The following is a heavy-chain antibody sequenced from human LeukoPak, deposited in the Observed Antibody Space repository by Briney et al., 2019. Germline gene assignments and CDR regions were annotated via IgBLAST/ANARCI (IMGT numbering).Heavy chain of an antibody. J-gene: IGHJ4*02. CDR1: GFTFSSYA. D-gene: IGHD6-13*01. CDR3: AKDSTLLYSRNTRFNY. CDR2: ISGSGGST. V-gene: IGHV3-23*01. Sequence: PGGSLSLSCAASGFTFSSYAMSWVRQAPGKGLEWVSAISGSGGSTYYADSVKGRFTISRDNSKNTLYLQMNSLRAEDTAVYYCAKDSTLLYSRNTRFNYWGQGTLVTVSS.